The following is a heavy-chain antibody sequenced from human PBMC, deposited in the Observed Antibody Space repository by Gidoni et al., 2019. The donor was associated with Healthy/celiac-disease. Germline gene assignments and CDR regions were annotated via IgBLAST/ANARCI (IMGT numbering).Heavy chain of an antibody. CDR2: IYYSGST. CDR1: GGSISSYY. J-gene: IGHJ4*02. D-gene: IGHD6-6*01. Sequence: QVQLQESGPGLVKPSETLSLPCTVSGGSISSYYWSWIRQPPGKGLEWIGYIYYSGSTNYNPSLKSRVTISVDTSKNQFSLKLSSVTAADTAVYYCAREEKQLLDYWGQGTLVTVSS. V-gene: IGHV4-59*01. CDR3: AREEKQLLDY.